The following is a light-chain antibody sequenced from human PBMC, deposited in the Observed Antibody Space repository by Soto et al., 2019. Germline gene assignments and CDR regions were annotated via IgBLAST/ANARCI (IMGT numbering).Light chain of an antibody. CDR2: DAS. J-gene: IGKJ2*01. CDR1: QDIRNN. Sequence: DIQMTQSPSSLSTSVGDSVAITCQASQDIRNNLNWYQQKQGKAPKPLIYDASNLETGVPSRFSGSGSGATFYLTNSNPQPEDVAKYFCQKFDQLPRTFGQGTKLEIK. CDR3: QKFDQLPRT. V-gene: IGKV1-33*01.